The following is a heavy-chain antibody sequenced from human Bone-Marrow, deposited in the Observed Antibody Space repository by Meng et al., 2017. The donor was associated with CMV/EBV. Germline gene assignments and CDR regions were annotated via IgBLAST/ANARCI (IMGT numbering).Heavy chain of an antibody. CDR1: GFTFSSYW. CDR2: IKQDGSEK. D-gene: IGHD3-3*01. V-gene: IGHV3-7*01. J-gene: IGHJ6*02. Sequence: LSLTCAASGFTFSSYWMSWVRQAPGKGLEWVANIKQDGSEKYYVDSVKGRFTISRDNAKNSLYLQMNSLRAEDTAVYYCARVGGFTIFGVVVPDSDYGMDVWGQGTTVTVSS. CDR3: ARVGGFTIFGVVVPDSDYGMDV.